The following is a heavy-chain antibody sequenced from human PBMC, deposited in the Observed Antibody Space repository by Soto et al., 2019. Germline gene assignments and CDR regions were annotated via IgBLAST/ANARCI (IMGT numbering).Heavy chain of an antibody. CDR2: IDVGNGNT. Sequence: QVQLVQSGAEVKKPGASVKVSCKASGYHFTSHAMHWVRQAPGQRLAWMGWIDVGNGNTKYSQKFQGRVTITRDTSASTAYMELSSLRAEDTAVYSCATVIAMSEGRYFQHWGQGTLVTVSS. CDR1: GYHFTSHA. D-gene: IGHD6-19*01. J-gene: IGHJ1*01. V-gene: IGHV1-3*01. CDR3: ATVIAMSEGRYFQH.